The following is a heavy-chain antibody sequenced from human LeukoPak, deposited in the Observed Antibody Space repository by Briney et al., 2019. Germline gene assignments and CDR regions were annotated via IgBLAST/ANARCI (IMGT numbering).Heavy chain of an antibody. J-gene: IGHJ4*02. CDR3: ARGSGHQLVKY. D-gene: IGHD6-6*01. Sequence: SETLSLTCTVSGGSISSIYYYWGWIRQPPGKGLEWIGSISYSGITYYVPSLKSRVTISADTSKNQFSLKLTSVTAADTAVYYCARGSGHQLVKYWGQGTLVAVSS. V-gene: IGHV4-39*07. CDR2: ISYSGIT. CDR1: GGSISSIYYY.